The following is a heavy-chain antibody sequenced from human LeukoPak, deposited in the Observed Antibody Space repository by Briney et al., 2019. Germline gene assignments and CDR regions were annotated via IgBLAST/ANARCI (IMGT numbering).Heavy chain of an antibody. Sequence: GGSLRLSCAASGFTFTTYAMSWVRQAPGKGLEWVSAISGSGGSTYYADSVKGRFTISRDNSKNTLYLQMNSLRAEDTGVYYCAKAKSGYYDYFDYWGQGTLVTVSS. J-gene: IGHJ4*02. V-gene: IGHV3-23*01. CDR3: AKAKSGYYDYFDY. CDR2: ISGSGGST. CDR1: GFTFTTYA. D-gene: IGHD3-22*01.